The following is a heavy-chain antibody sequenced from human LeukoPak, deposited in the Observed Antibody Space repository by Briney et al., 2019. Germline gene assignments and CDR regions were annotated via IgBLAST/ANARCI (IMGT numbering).Heavy chain of an antibody. D-gene: IGHD3-22*01. CDR2: ISAYNGNT. CDR1: GYTFTSYG. V-gene: IGHV1-18*01. Sequence: GASVKVSCKASGYTFTSYGISWVRQAPGQGLEWMGWISAYNGNTNYAQKLQGRVTMTTDTSTSTAYMELRSLRSDDTAVYYCARSHRTYYYDSSFDYWGQGTLVTVSS. CDR3: ARSHRTYYYDSSFDY. J-gene: IGHJ4*02.